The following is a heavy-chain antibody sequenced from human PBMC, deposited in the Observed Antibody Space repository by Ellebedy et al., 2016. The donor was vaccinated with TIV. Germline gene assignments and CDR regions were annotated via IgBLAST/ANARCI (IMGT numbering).Heavy chain of an antibody. J-gene: IGHJ2*01. CDR2: ISYDGSNK. Sequence: GGSLRLSXAASGFTFSSYGMHWVRQAPGKGLEWVAVISYDGSNKYYADSVKGRFTISRDNSKNTLYLQMNSLRAEDTAVYYCAKQWLNWYFDLWGRGTLVTVSS. CDR3: AKQWLNWYFDL. V-gene: IGHV3-30*18. CDR1: GFTFSSYG. D-gene: IGHD6-19*01.